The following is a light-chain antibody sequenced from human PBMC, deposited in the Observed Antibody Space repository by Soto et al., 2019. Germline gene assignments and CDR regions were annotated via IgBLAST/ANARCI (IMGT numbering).Light chain of an antibody. J-gene: IGKJ4*01. V-gene: IGKV3-15*01. CDR1: QSVSYN. CDR2: GAF. Sequence: EIVMTQSPATLSVSPGETATLSCRASQSVSYNLAWYQQKPGQGPRLLIYGAFTRATGIPARFSGSGSGTDFTHTISSLQSEDVAVYYCQQYKSWPPLTFGGGTKVEIK. CDR3: QQYKSWPPLT.